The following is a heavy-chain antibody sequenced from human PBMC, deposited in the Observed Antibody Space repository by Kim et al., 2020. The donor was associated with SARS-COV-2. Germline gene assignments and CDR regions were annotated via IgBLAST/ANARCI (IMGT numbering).Heavy chain of an antibody. CDR2: TYYRSKWYH. V-gene: IGHV6-1*01. CDR3: ARSAALFFGILTGQFDL. CDR1: GDSVSSSSAA. J-gene: IGHJ5*02. Sequence: SQTLSLTRAISGDSVSSSSAAWNWIRQSPSRGLEWLGRTYYRSKWYHDYAASMKSRITINPEISKNQFTLQLNSVTPDDTAVYFCARSAALFFGILTGQFDLWGQGAQVTVSS. D-gene: IGHD3-9*01.